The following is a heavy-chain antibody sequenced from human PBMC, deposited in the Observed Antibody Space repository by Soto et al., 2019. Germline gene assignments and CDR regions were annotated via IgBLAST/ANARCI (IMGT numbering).Heavy chain of an antibody. D-gene: IGHD3-22*01. CDR2: IYQSGST. J-gene: IGHJ3*02. CDR3: ARELLFYDSDGFSWDDAFDI. Sequence: QMHLQESGSGLVKPSQTLSLTCAVSGGSLSSSAYSWSWIRQPPGKGRGWIGFIYQSGSTYYNPSLKSRVTMSLDRPKNQFSLKLSSVTAADTAVYYCARELLFYDSDGFSWDDAFDIWGQGTMVTVSS. V-gene: IGHV4-30-2*01. CDR1: GGSLSSSAYS.